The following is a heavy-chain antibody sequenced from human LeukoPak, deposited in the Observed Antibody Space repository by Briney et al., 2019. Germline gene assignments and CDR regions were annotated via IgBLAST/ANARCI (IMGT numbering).Heavy chain of an antibody. CDR1: GYTFTSYG. CDR2: SSPYNGNT. D-gene: IGHD2-21*01. Sequence: ASVKVSCKASGYTFTSYGISWVRQAPGQGLEWMGWSSPYNGNTNYAPKRQGRVTMTTDTATSTAYMELTSLTSDDTAVYYCARDRQCGYWGQGTLVTVSS. V-gene: IGHV1-18*01. J-gene: IGHJ4*02. CDR3: ARDRQCGY.